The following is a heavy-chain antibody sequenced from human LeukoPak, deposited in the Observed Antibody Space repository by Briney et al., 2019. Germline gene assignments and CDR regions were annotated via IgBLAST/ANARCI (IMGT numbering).Heavy chain of an antibody. CDR3: ARRLGGTRTGFDY. V-gene: IGHV4-59*08. CDR1: GGSISSYY. Sequence: PSGTLSLTCTVSGGSISSYYWSWIRQPPGKGLEWIGSIRYSGSTTYNPSLKSRVTISVDTSKNQFSLKLSSVTAADTAVYYCARRLGGTRTGFDYWGQGTLVT. D-gene: IGHD1-26*01. J-gene: IGHJ4*02. CDR2: IRYSGST.